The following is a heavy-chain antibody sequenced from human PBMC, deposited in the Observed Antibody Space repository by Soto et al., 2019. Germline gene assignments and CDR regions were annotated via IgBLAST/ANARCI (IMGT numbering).Heavy chain of an antibody. CDR2: TYYKSKWNH. CDR3: TGITWFRGMDV. V-gene: IGHV6-1*01. D-gene: IGHD3-10*01. CDR1: GDSVSSNSAG. Sequence: PSQTLSLTCVISGDSVSSNSAGWNWIRQSPSRGLEWLGRTYYKSKWNHDYALSVKSRITINPDTSKNQFSLHLYSVTPEDTAVYYCTGITWFRGMDVWGQGTPVTVSS. J-gene: IGHJ6*02.